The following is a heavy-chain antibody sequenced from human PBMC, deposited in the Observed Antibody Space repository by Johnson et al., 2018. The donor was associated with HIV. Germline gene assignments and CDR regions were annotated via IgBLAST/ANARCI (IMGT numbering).Heavy chain of an antibody. CDR3: ARGEYQLLSGGFAFDI. CDR1: GFTVSSNY. D-gene: IGHD2-2*01. J-gene: IGHJ3*02. Sequence: VQLVESGGGLVQPGGSLRLSCAVSGFTVSSNYMSWVRQAPGKGLEWVSVIYSGGSKYYADSVKGRFTISRDNSKNTPYLQMNSLRAEDTAVYYFARGEYQLLSGGFAFDIWVQWTVVTVS. V-gene: IGHV3-66*02. CDR2: IYSGGSK.